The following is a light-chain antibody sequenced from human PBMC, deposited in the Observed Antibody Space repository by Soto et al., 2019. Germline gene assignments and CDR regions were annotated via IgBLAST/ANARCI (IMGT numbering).Light chain of an antibody. CDR1: QDISNY. Sequence: DIQMTQSPSSLSASVGDRVTITCQASQDISNYLNWYQQKPGKAPKLLIYDASNLETGVPSRFSASGSGTDITFTSSSLQPEDIATYYCQQYDNLPSIFTFGPGTKVDIK. V-gene: IGKV1-33*01. CDR3: QQYDNLPSIFT. CDR2: DAS. J-gene: IGKJ3*01.